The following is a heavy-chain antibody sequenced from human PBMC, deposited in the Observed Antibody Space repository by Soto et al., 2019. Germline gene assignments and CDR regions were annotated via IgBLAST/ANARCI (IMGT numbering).Heavy chain of an antibody. CDR3: ARVPTGYDYGDYPLSFFDY. CDR1: GFTFSSYW. J-gene: IGHJ4*02. D-gene: IGHD4-17*01. CDR2: INSDGSST. Sequence: GGSLRLSCAASGFTFSSYWMHWVRQAPGKGLVWVSRINSDGSSTSYADSVKGRFTISRDNAKNTLYLQMNSLRAEDTAVYYCARVPTGYDYGDYPLSFFDYWGQGTLVTVSS. V-gene: IGHV3-74*01.